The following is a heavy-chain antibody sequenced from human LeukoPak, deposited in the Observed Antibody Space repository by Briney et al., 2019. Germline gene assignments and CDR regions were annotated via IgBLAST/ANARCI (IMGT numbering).Heavy chain of an antibody. CDR2: IKLDGSDQ. Sequence: GGSLRLSCAVSGFTFSWDWMSWVRQAPGKGLEWVAHIKLDGSDQNYVDSVKGRFTISRDNAKNSLNLQMNSLRGEDTAVYYCARECGSGRCDYGMDVWGKGTTVTVSS. D-gene: IGHD3-10*01. V-gene: IGHV3-7*03. CDR3: ARECGSGRCDYGMDV. CDR1: GFTFSWDW. J-gene: IGHJ6*04.